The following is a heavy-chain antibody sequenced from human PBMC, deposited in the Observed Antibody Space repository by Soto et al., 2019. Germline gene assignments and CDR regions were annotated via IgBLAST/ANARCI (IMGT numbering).Heavy chain of an antibody. J-gene: IGHJ4*02. V-gene: IGHV3-30*18. Sequence: QVQLVESGGGVVQPGRSLRLSCAASGFTFSSYGMHWVRQAPGKGLEWVAVISYDGSNKYYADSVKGRFTISRDNSKNTLYLQRNSRRAEDTAVYYCAKGTGYSGNWGQGTLVTVSS. D-gene: IGHD6-13*01. CDR2: ISYDGSNK. CDR1: GFTFSSYG. CDR3: AKGTGYSGN.